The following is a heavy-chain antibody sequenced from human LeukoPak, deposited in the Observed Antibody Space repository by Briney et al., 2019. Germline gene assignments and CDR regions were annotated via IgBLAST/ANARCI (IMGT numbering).Heavy chain of an antibody. J-gene: IGHJ4*02. V-gene: IGHV4-34*01. D-gene: IGHD6-6*01. CDR2: INHSGST. CDR3: AMSIAAPWYFDY. CDR1: GGSFSGYY. Sequence: SETLSLTCAVYGGSFSGYYWTWIRQPPGKGLEWIGEINHSGSTNYNPSLKSRVTISVNTSKNQFSLKLSSVTAADTAVYYCAMSIAAPWYFDYWGQGTLVTVSS.